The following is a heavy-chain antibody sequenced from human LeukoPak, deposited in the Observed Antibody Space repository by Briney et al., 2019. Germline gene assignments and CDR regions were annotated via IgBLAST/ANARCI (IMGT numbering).Heavy chain of an antibody. J-gene: IGHJ4*02. D-gene: IGHD3-16*02. Sequence: GGSLRLSCAASGITFTKAWMSWVRQAPGKGLEWVSSISPSSSYIFYSDSLKGRFTISRDNAKNSLYLQMNSLRVEDTAVYYCVRHRTASDYWGLGALVTVSS. CDR3: VRHRTASDY. V-gene: IGHV3-21*01. CDR1: GITFTKAW. CDR2: ISPSSSYI.